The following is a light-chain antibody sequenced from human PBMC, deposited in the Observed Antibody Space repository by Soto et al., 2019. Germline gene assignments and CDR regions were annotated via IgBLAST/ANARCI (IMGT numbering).Light chain of an antibody. J-gene: IGLJ3*02. CDR3: AAWDDSLNGWV. Sequence: QSVLTQPPSASGTPGQRVTISCSGSSSSIGRNTVNWYQQFPGTAPKLLIYSNNQRPSGVPDRFSGFTSGSSVSLAISGLQSEDEAEYYCAAWDDSLNGWVFGGGTKLTV. V-gene: IGLV1-44*01. CDR1: SSSIGRNT. CDR2: SNN.